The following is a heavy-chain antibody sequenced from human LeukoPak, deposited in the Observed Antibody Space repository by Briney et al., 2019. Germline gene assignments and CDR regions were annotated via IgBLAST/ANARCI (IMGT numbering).Heavy chain of an antibody. D-gene: IGHD3-3*01. V-gene: IGHV4-59*01. J-gene: IGHJ4*02. CDR1: GGSISSYY. Sequence: PAETLSLTCTVSGGSISSYYWSWIRQPPGKGLEWIGYIYYSGSTNYNPSLKSRVTISVDTSKNQFSLKLSSVTAADTAVYYCARLRFLEWRLDYWGRGTLVTVSS. CDR3: ARLRFLEWRLDY. CDR2: IYYSGST.